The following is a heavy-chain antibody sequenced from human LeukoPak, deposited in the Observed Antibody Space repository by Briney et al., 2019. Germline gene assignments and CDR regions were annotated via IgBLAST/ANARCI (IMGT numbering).Heavy chain of an antibody. CDR3: ARTKTEWILDL. D-gene: IGHD3-3*01. CDR2: IKQGGSEK. CDR1: GFIFNSYW. Sequence: QPGGSLRLSCAASGFIFNSYWMTWVRQAPGKGLEWVASIKQGGSEKNYADSVKGRFTISRDNAKNSLYLQMNSLRAEDTAVYYCARTKTEWILDLWGRGTLVTVSS. J-gene: IGHJ2*01. V-gene: IGHV3-7*01.